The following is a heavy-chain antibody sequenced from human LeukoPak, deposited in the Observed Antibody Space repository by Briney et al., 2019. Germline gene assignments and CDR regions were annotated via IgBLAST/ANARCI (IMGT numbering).Heavy chain of an antibody. CDR3: ASLDSGSYYTYYYGMDV. Sequence: GGSLRLSCAASGFTFSSYWMSWVRQAPGKGQEWVANIKQDGSEKYYVDSVKGRFTISRDNAKNSLYLQMNSLRAEDTAVYYCASLDSGSYYTYYYGMDVWGQGTTVTVSS. J-gene: IGHJ6*02. D-gene: IGHD3-10*01. CDR2: IKQDGSEK. CDR1: GFTFSSYW. V-gene: IGHV3-7*01.